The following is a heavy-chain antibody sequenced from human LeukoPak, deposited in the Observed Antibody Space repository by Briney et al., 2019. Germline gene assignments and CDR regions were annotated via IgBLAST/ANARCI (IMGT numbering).Heavy chain of an antibody. CDR2: IGTSTSTI. CDR1: GFTFSDHY. CDR3: AKDDGWVQYAN. J-gene: IGHJ4*02. V-gene: IGHV3-11*01. Sequence: PGGSLRLSCAASGFTFSDHYVIWIRQAPTKGLEWVSYIGTSTSTIYYADSVKGRFTISRDNAKNSLYLQMNSLRAEDTAVYYCAKDDGWVQYANWGQGTLVTVSS. D-gene: IGHD5-24*01.